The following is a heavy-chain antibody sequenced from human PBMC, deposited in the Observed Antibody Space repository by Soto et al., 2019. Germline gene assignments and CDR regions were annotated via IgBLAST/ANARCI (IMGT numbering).Heavy chain of an antibody. CDR3: ARGESGYEPNFDY. CDR1: GGSISSGGYY. CDR2: IYYSGST. J-gene: IGHJ4*02. D-gene: IGHD5-12*01. V-gene: IGHV4-31*03. Sequence: QVQLQESGPGLVKPSQTLSLTCTVSGGSISSGGYYWSWIRQHPGKGLEWIGYIYYSGSTYYNPALKSRVTISVDTSKNQFSLKLSSVTAADTAVYYCARGESGYEPNFDYWGQGTLVTVSS.